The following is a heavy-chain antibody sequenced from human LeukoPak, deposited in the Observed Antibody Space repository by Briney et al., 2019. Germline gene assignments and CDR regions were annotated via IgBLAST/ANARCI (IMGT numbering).Heavy chain of an antibody. CDR3: AKEITYYDFWSGQN. CDR2: ISGSGGST. D-gene: IGHD3-3*01. J-gene: IGHJ4*02. Sequence: GGSLRLSCAASGFTSSSYAMSWVRQAPGKGLEWVSAISGSGGSTYYADSVKGRFTISRDNSKNTLHLQMTSLRAEDTAVYYCAKEITYYDFWSGQNWGQGPLVTVSS. V-gene: IGHV3-23*01. CDR1: GFTSSSYA.